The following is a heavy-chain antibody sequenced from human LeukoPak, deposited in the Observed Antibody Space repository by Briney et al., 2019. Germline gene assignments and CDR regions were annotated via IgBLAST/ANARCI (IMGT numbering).Heavy chain of an antibody. CDR2: IYHSGST. CDR1: GGSITSYH. J-gene: IGHJ4*02. V-gene: IGHV4-30-2*01. D-gene: IGHD3-10*01. Sequence: SQTLSLTCTVSGGSITSYHWNWIRQPPGKGLEWIGYIYHSGSTYYNPSLKSRVTISVDRSKNQFSLKLSSVTAADTAVYYCARDRGFGELDFDYWGQGTLVTVSS. CDR3: ARDRGFGELDFDY.